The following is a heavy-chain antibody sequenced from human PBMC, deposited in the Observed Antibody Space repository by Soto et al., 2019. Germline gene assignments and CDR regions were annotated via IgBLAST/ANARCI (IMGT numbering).Heavy chain of an antibody. CDR3: ARAGGYSGYDWMGNDAFDI. J-gene: IGHJ3*02. D-gene: IGHD5-12*01. CDR2: INPNSGGT. CDR1: GYTFTGYY. Sequence: ASVKVYCKASGYTFTGYYMHLVRQAPGQGLEWMGWINPNSGGTNYAQKFQGWVTMTRDTSISTAYMELSRLRSDDTAVYYCARAGGYSGYDWMGNDAFDIWGQGTMVTVSS. V-gene: IGHV1-2*04.